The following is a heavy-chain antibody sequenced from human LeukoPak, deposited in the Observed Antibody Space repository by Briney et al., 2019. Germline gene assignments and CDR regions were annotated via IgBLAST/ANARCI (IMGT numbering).Heavy chain of an antibody. Sequence: GGSLRLSCAASGFTFSDYYMSWIRQAPGKGLEWVSYISSSGSTIYYAESVKGRFTISRDNAKNSLYLQMNSLRAEDTAVYYCARDLSQSIAARPDWFDPWGQGTLVTVSS. CDR2: ISSSGSTI. CDR1: GFTFSDYY. V-gene: IGHV3-11*01. J-gene: IGHJ5*02. D-gene: IGHD6-6*01. CDR3: ARDLSQSIAARPDWFDP.